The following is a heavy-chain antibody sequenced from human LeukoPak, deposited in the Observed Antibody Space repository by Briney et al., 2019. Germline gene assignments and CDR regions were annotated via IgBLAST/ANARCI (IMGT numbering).Heavy chain of an antibody. V-gene: IGHV3-23*01. CDR2: ISGSGATT. Sequence: GGSLRLSCAASGFTFRDYAMSWVRQAPGKGLEWVSVISGSGATTHYADSVKGRFTISRDNSKNTVYLQLNSLRAEDTAIYYCATDYYDRSGDYTVDYWGQGTLVTASS. CDR1: GFTFRDYA. CDR3: ATDYYDRSGDYTVDY. J-gene: IGHJ4*02. D-gene: IGHD3-22*01.